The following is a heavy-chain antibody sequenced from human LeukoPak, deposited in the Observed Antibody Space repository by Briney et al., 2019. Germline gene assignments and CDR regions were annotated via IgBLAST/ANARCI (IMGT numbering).Heavy chain of an antibody. J-gene: IGHJ4*02. CDR3: ARDSEYSSFPFDY. V-gene: IGHV1-69*05. D-gene: IGHD6-6*01. CDR1: GGTFSSYA. CDR2: IIPIFGTA. Sequence: VASVKVSCKASGGTFSSYAISWVRQAPGQGLEWMGGIIPIFGTANYAQKFQGRVAITTDESTSTAYVELSSLRSEDTAVYYCARDSEYSSFPFDYWGQGTLVTVSS.